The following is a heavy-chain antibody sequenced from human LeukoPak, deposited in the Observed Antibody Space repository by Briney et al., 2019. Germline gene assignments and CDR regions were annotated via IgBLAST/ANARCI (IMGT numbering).Heavy chain of an antibody. V-gene: IGHV4-34*01. D-gene: IGHD6-6*01. J-gene: IGHJ5*02. CDR2: INHSGST. CDR3: ARGRYSSSSVGWFDP. Sequence: SETLSLTCAVYGGSFSGYYWSWIRQPPGKGLEWIGEINHSGSTNYNPSLKSRVTISVDTSKNQFSLKLSSVTAADTAVYYCARGRYSSSSVGWFDPWGQGTLVTVSS. CDR1: GGSFSGYY.